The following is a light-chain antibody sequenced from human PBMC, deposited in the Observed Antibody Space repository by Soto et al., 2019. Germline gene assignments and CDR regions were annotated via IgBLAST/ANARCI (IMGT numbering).Light chain of an antibody. Sequence: DIQLTQSPSFLSASVGDRLTITCRASQDIRSSLAWYQQKPGKAPNILIYTVSTLQSGVPSRFSGSRSGTEFTHTISSLQPEDFATYYCQQFNSSPFTFGGGTKVEI. CDR2: TVS. J-gene: IGKJ4*01. CDR3: QQFNSSPFT. V-gene: IGKV1-9*01. CDR1: QDIRSS.